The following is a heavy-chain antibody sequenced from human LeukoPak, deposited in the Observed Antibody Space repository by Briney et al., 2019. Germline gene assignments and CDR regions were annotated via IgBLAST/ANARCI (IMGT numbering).Heavy chain of an antibody. J-gene: IGHJ4*02. CDR2: IIGSSGDT. V-gene: IGHV3-23*01. CDR1: GFPFSNFA. CDR3: AKGAYDYIEMGYFDS. Sequence: PGGSLRLSCAAPGFPFSNFAMGWVPQAPGKGLEGVSLIIGSSGDTFYADSVKGRFTISRDNSKNRLYLQMNSLRAEDTALYYCAKGAYDYIEMGYFDSWGQGTLVTVSS. D-gene: IGHD5-12*01.